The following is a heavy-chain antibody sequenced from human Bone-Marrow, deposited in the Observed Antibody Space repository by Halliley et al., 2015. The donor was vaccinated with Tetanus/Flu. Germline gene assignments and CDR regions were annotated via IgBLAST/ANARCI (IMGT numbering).Heavy chain of an antibody. J-gene: IGHJ4*02. V-gene: IGHV3-7*03. CDR3: ARLGYDSCGRFPFFFDF. Sequence: SLRLSCAASGFGFSRSWMSWVRQGPGKGLEWVANINQDGSEQYYVDSVKGRFTVSRDNSKSSLYLQLNSLRIEDTAVYYCARLGYDSCGRFPFFFDFWGQGTLVTVSS. D-gene: IGHD3-22*01. CDR2: INQDGSEQ. CDR1: GFGFSRSW.